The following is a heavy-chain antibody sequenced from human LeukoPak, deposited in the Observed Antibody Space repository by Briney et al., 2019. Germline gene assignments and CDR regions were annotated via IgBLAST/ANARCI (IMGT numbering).Heavy chain of an antibody. Sequence: GGSLRLSCAASGFTVSSNYMSWVRQAPGKGLEWVSVIYSGGSTYYADSVKGRFTISRDNSKNTLYLQMNSLRAEDTAVYYCARGLTYYDISDFDYWGQGTLVTVSS. D-gene: IGHD3-9*01. V-gene: IGHV3-53*01. J-gene: IGHJ4*02. CDR3: ARGLTYYDISDFDY. CDR1: GFTVSSNY. CDR2: IYSGGST.